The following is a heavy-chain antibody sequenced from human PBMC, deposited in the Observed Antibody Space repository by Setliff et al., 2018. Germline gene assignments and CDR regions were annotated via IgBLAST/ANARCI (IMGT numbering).Heavy chain of an antibody. J-gene: IGHJ3*02. CDR1: GYTFTGYY. D-gene: IGHD3-16*01. Sequence: GASVKASCKASGYTFTGYYMYWVRQAPGQGLEWMGRINPSSGATIYAQKFQGRVTMTSDTSISTAYMELGRLRSDDTAVYFCARDGGGDSDAFDIWGQGTMVTV. CDR2: INPSSGAT. V-gene: IGHV1-2*06. CDR3: ARDGGGDSDAFDI.